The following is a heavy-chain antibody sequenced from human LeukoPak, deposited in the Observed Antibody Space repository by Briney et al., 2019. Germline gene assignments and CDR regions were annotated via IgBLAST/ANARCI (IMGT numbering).Heavy chain of an antibody. CDR1: GFTFSSYA. D-gene: IGHD2-21*02. CDR2: ISGSGGST. V-gene: IGHV3-23*01. J-gene: IGHJ2*01. CDR3: AKEGGGSAYCGGDCYPPVGYFDL. Sequence: PGGSLRLSCAASGFTFSSYAMSWVRQAPGKGLEWVSAISGSGGSTYYADSVKGRFTISRDNSKNTLYLQMNSLRAEDTAVYYCAKEGGGSAYCGGDCYPPVGYFDLWGRGTLVTVSS.